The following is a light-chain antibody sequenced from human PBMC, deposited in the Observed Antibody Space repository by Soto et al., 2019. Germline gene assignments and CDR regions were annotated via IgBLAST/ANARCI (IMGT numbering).Light chain of an antibody. V-gene: IGKV1-5*01. CDR3: HQYNSY. Sequence: DVHMTQSPSTLSASVGDRVTITGRASESIATWLAGYQQRPGQVHNLLIYDASRLESGVPSRFSGGGSGTEFTLTISGLQPEDFATYYCHQYNSYFGPGTKLEI. CDR1: ESIATW. J-gene: IGKJ2*01. CDR2: DAS.